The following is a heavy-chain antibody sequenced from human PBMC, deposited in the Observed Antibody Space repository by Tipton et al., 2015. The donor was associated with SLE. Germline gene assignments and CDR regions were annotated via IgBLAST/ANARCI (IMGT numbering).Heavy chain of an antibody. V-gene: IGHV4-4*02. CDR3: ARGWAYYYGSGNYLSGMDV. CDR2: IYHSGST. D-gene: IGHD3-10*01. CDR1: GGSISNNNW. Sequence: TLSLTCAVSGGSISNNNWWSWVRQPPGKGLEWIGEIYHSGSTNYNLSLESRVTISVDKSKNQFSLNLSSVTAADTAVYYCARGWAYYYGSGNYLSGMDVWGQGTPVTVSS. J-gene: IGHJ6*02.